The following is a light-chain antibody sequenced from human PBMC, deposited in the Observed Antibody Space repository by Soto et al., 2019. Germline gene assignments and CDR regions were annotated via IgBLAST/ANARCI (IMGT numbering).Light chain of an antibody. V-gene: IGLV1-40*01. J-gene: IGLJ1*01. CDR1: SSSIGAGYD. CDR3: QSYDSSRSPLYV. CDR2: ANN. Sequence: QSVLTQPPSVSVAPGQRVSISCTGSSSSIGAGYDVHWYQHLPGTAPKLLIYANNNRPSGVPDRFSGSKSGTSASLAITGLQAEDEADYYCQSYDSSRSPLYVFGTGTKVTVL.